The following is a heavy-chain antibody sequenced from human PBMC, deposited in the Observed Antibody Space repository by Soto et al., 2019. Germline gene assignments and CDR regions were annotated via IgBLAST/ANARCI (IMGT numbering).Heavy chain of an antibody. CDR3: ASPPVFYGSSDYYTY. V-gene: IGHV3-23*01. Sequence: PGGSLRLSCAASGFTFSSYAVSWVRQAPGKGLEWVSAISGSGGSTYYADSVKGRFTISRDNSKNTLYLQMNSLRAEDTAVYYCASPPVFYGSSDYYTYWGQGTLVTVSS. J-gene: IGHJ4*02. CDR1: GFTFSSYA. D-gene: IGHD3-22*01. CDR2: ISGSGGST.